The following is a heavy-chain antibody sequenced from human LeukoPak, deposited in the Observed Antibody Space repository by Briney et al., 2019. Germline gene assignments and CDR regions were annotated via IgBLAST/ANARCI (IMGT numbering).Heavy chain of an antibody. J-gene: IGHJ4*02. Sequence: GGSLRLSCAASGFSVSSCYIYWVRQAPGKGLEWVSFIHRDEKTYYADSVKGRFTISRDNAKNSLYLQMNSLRAEDTAVYYCATVLVATGRLDYWGQGTLVTVSS. CDR3: ATVLVATGRLDY. D-gene: IGHD5-12*01. V-gene: IGHV3-53*01. CDR2: IHRDEKT. CDR1: GFSVSSCY.